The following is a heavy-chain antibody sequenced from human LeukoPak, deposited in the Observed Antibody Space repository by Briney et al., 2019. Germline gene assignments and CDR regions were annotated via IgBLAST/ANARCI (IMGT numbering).Heavy chain of an antibody. V-gene: IGHV4-59*08. Sequence: SETLSLTCTVSGGSISGNAWSWIRQTPEKGLEWIGYIYKSGSTNYNPSLKSRVTISVDTSKNQFSLKLSSVTAADTAVYYCARARYCSGGSCYSNWFDPWGQGTLVTVSS. J-gene: IGHJ5*02. D-gene: IGHD2-15*01. CDR3: ARARYCSGGSCYSNWFDP. CDR1: GGSISGNA. CDR2: IYKSGST.